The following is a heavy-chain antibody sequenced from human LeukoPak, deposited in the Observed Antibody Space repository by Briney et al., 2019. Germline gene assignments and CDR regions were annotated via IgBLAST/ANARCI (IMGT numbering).Heavy chain of an antibody. Sequence: PGGSLRLSCAASGFTFSSYGMHWVRQAPGKGLEWVAVIWYDGSNKYYADSVKGRFTISRDNSKNTLYLQMNSLRAEDTAVYYCAKEERESNFHYWGQGTLVTVSS. D-gene: IGHD1-1*01. CDR1: GFTFSSYG. CDR2: IWYDGSNK. V-gene: IGHV3-33*06. J-gene: IGHJ4*02. CDR3: AKEERESNFHY.